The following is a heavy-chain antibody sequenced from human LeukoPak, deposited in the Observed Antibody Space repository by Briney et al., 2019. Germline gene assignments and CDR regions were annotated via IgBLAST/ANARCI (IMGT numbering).Heavy chain of an antibody. CDR2: IRSKANNYAT. J-gene: IGHJ3*02. CDR3: TRRAWGSGWGAFDI. V-gene: IGHV3-73*01. Sequence: GGSLRLSCAASGFTFSGSAMHWVRQASGKGLEWVGRIRSKANNYATAYAVSVKGRFTISRDDSKNTAHLQMNRLKTEDTAVYYCTRRAWGSGWGAFDIWGQGTMVTVSS. D-gene: IGHD6-19*01. CDR1: GFTFSGSA.